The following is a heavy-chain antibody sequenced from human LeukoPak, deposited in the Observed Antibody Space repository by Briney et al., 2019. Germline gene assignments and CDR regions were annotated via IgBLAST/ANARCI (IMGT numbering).Heavy chain of an antibody. CDR1: GDSVSSNSAA. V-gene: IGHV6-1*01. CDR3: ARASDFWSGYWNYYFDY. D-gene: IGHD3-3*01. Sequence: SQTLSLTCAISGDSVSSNSAAWNWIRQSPARGLEWLGRTYYRSKWYNDYAVSVKSRITINPDTSKNQFSLQLNSVTPEDTAVYYCARASDFWSGYWNYYFDYWGQGTLVTVSS. CDR2: TYYRSKWYN. J-gene: IGHJ4*02.